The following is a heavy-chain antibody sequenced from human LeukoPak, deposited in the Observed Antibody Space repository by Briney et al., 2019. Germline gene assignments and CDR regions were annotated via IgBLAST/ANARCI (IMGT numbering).Heavy chain of an antibody. V-gene: IGHV3-48*02. Sequence: GGSLRLSCAASGFTFSNYNMNWVRQAPGKGLEWVSYISTISGGIYYADSVKGRFTISRDNANNSLYLQMNGLRDEDTAVYYCARVNTAMVFDYWGQGTLVTVSS. D-gene: IGHD5-18*01. CDR2: ISTISGGI. CDR1: GFTFSNYN. CDR3: ARVNTAMVFDY. J-gene: IGHJ4*02.